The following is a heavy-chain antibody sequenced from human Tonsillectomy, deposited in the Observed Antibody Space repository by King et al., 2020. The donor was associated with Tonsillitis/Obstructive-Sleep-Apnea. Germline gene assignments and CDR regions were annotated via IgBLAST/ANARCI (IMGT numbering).Heavy chain of an antibody. CDR1: GYTFTGYY. V-gene: IGHV1-2*02. D-gene: IGHD6-19*01. J-gene: IGHJ5*02. Sequence: VQLVESGAEVKKPGASVKVSCKASGYTFTGYYMHWVRQAPGQGLEWMGWINPNSGGTNYAQKFQGRVTMTRDTSISTAYMELSRLRSDDTAVYYCAREIGRLAGTSGWFDPWGQGTLVTVSS. CDR2: INPNSGGT. CDR3: AREIGRLAGTSGWFDP.